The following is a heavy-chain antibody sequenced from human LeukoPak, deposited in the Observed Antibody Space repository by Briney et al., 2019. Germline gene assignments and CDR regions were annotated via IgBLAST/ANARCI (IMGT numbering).Heavy chain of an antibody. CDR2: ISVYNGNT. Sequence: ASLKVSCKASGYTFANFGITWVRQAPGQGLEWMGWISVYNGNTNYAQNLQGRVTLTTDTSTSTAYMELRSLRSDDTALYYCARTCSSSCYMVHWGQGTLVTVSS. J-gene: IGHJ4*02. D-gene: IGHD2-2*02. CDR1: GYTFANFG. CDR3: ARTCSSSCYMVH. V-gene: IGHV1-18*01.